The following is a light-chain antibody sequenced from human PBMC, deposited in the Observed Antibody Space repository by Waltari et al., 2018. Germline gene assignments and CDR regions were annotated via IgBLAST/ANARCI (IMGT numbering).Light chain of an antibody. V-gene: IGLV1-44*01. CDR2: TNN. Sequence: QSVLTQPPSASGTPGQGVTISCSGSSSNIGSHTVTWYQQLPGTAPNLLIYTNNQRPSGVPDRVSGSKSGTSGSLAISGLQSEDEADYYCSTWDDSLNGVMFGGGTKLTVL. CDR1: SSNIGSHT. CDR3: STWDDSLNGVM. J-gene: IGLJ3*02.